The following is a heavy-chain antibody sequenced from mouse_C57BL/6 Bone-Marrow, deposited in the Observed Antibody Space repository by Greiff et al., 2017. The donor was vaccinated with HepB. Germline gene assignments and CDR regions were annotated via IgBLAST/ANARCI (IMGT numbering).Heavy chain of an antibody. CDR3: ARNGGLRPFDY. Sequence: VKLQESGPGLVQPSQSLSITCTVSGFSLTSYGVHWVRQSPGKGLEWLGVIWSGGSTDYNAAFISRLSISKDNSKSQVFFKMNSLQADDTAIYYCARNGGLRPFDYWGQGTTLTVSS. V-gene: IGHV2-2*01. CDR1: GFSLTSYG. CDR2: IWSGGST. J-gene: IGHJ2*01. D-gene: IGHD2-2*01.